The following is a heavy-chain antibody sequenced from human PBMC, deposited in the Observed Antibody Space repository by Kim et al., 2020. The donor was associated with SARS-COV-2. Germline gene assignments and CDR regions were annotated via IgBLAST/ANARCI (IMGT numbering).Heavy chain of an antibody. Sequence: SETLSLTCTVSGGSISSGSYYWSWIRQPAGKGLEWIGRIYTSGSTNYNPSLKSRVTISVDTSKNQFSLKLSSVTAADTAVYYCAVGAGWLLSAFDIWGQGTMVTVSS. V-gene: IGHV4-61*02. CDR1: GGSISSGSYY. CDR3: AVGAGWLLSAFDI. CDR2: IYTSGST. D-gene: IGHD3-22*01. J-gene: IGHJ3*02.